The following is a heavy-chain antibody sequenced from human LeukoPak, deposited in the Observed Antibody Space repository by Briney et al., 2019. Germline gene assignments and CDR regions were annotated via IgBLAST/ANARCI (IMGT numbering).Heavy chain of an antibody. CDR1: GGSISSYY. Sequence: SETLSLTCTVSGGSISSYYWSWIRQPPGKGLEWIGYIYYSGSTNYNPSLKSRVTISVDTSKNQFSLKLSSVTAADTAVYYCARDVTHCGGDCNDAFDIWGQGTMVTVS. CDR2: IYYSGST. V-gene: IGHV4-59*01. D-gene: IGHD2-21*02. J-gene: IGHJ3*02. CDR3: ARDVTHCGGDCNDAFDI.